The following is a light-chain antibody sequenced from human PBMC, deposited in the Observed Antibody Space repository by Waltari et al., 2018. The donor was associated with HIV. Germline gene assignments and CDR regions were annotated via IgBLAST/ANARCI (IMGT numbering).Light chain of an antibody. Sequence: DIQMTQSPSSLSASVGDRVTMTCRASQSISSYLNWYQQKPGKAPKLLMYAASSLQSGVPSRFGGSGSGTDFTLTISSLQPEDFATYYCQQSYSTPFTFGGGTKVEIK. CDR2: AAS. V-gene: IGKV1-39*01. CDR1: QSISSY. CDR3: QQSYSTPFT. J-gene: IGKJ4*01.